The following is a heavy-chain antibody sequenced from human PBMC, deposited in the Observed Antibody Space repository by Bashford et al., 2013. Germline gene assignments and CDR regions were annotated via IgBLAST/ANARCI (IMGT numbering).Heavy chain of an antibody. CDR3: ARIGYRSGXHMTT. D-gene: IGHD4-17*01. Sequence: VRQAPGKGLEWVANMKQDGSEKKYVDSVEGRFTISRDNAKNSLYLQMNSLRGEDTAVYYCARIGYRSGXHMTTWGQGP. CDR2: MKQDGSEK. J-gene: IGHJ4*02. V-gene: IGHV3-7*01.